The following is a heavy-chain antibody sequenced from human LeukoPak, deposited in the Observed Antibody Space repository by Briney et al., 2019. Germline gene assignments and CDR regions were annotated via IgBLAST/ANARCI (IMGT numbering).Heavy chain of an antibody. Sequence: GGSLRLSCAASGFTFNSYAMHWVRQAPGKGLEWVAVISYDGSNKYYADSVKGRFTISRDNSKNTLYLQMNSLRAEDTAVYYCARGDPYYFDYWGQGTLVTVSS. CDR1: GFTFNSYA. J-gene: IGHJ4*02. CDR2: ISYDGSNK. V-gene: IGHV3-30-3*01. CDR3: ARGDPYYFDY.